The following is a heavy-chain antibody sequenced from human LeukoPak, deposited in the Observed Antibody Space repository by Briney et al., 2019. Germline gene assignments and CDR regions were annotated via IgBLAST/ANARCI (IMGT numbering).Heavy chain of an antibody. CDR2: IYTSGST. Sequence: SQTLSLTCTVSGGSISSGSYYWSWIRQPAGKGLEWIGRIYTSGSTNYNPSLKSRVTISVDTSKNQFSLKLSSVTAADTAVYYCASDPGITIFGVVTDDAFDIWGQGTMVTVSS. J-gene: IGHJ3*02. V-gene: IGHV4-61*02. CDR3: ASDPGITIFGVVTDDAFDI. CDR1: GGSISSGSYY. D-gene: IGHD3-3*01.